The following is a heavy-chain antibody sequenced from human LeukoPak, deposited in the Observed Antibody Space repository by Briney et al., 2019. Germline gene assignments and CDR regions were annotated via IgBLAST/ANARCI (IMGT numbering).Heavy chain of an antibody. J-gene: IGHJ4*02. CDR1: GGSISSCY. CDR3: AREASLRGIHTPYYFDY. Sequence: SETLSLTCTVSGGSISSCYWSWIRQPPGKGLEWIGYIYYSGSTNYNPSLKRRVTISVDTSKNQFSLKLSSVTAADTAVYYCAREASLRGIHTPYYFDYWGQGTLATVSS. D-gene: IGHD3-10*01. V-gene: IGHV4-59*01. CDR2: IYYSGST.